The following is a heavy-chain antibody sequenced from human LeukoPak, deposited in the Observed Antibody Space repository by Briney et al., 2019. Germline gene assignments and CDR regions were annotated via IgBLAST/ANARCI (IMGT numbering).Heavy chain of an antibody. V-gene: IGHV3-23*01. CDR1: GFTFSSYA. CDR3: AKDRPGYYYDSSGYYPDFDY. Sequence: GGSLRLSCAASGFTFSSYAMSWVRQAPGKGLEWVSAISGSGGSTYYADSVKGRFTISRDNSKDTLYLQMNSLRAEDTAVYYCAKDRPGYYYDSSGYYPDFDYWGQGTLVTVSS. J-gene: IGHJ4*02. D-gene: IGHD3-22*01. CDR2: ISGSGGST.